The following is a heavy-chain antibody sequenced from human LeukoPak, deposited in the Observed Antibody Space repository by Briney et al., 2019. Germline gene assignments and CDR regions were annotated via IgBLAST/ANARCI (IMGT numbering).Heavy chain of an antibody. Sequence: PGGPLRLPCGACGFTFSTSGMHCVRQDPGKGLEGVTFIQYDGSYKYYLDSVKGRFTITRDNSRNTVYLQMNSLRTEDTGVYYCAREGSSRQIGAFDVGDQGTMVTVSS. CDR3: AREGSSRQIGAFDV. CDR2: IQYDGSYK. D-gene: IGHD6-6*01. V-gene: IGHV3-30*02. J-gene: IGHJ3*01. CDR1: GFTFSTSG.